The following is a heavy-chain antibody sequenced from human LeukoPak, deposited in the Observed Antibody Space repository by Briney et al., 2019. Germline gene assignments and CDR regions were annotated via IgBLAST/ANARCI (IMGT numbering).Heavy chain of an antibody. D-gene: IGHD4-17*01. J-gene: IGHJ5*02. CDR2: INPNSGGT. CDR3: ATGDYGDYLGWFDP. CDR1: GYTFTGHY. V-gene: IGHV1-2*02. Sequence: ASVKVSCKASGYTFTGHYMHWVRQAPGQGLEWMGWINPNSGGTNYAQKFQGRVTMTRDTSISTAYMELSRLRSDDTAVYYCATGDYGDYLGWFDPWGQGTLVTVSS.